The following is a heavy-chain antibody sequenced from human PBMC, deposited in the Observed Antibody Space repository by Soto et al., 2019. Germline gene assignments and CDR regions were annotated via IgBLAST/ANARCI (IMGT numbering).Heavy chain of an antibody. J-gene: IGHJ6*03. V-gene: IGHV3-30*04. CDR2: ISYDGSNK. CDR3: ARGGRGNYYYMDV. D-gene: IGHD1-1*01. CDR1: GFTFSSYA. Sequence: GGSLRLSCAASGFTFSSYAMHWVRQAPGKGLEWVAVISYDGSNKYYADSVKGRFTISRDNSKNTLYLQMNSLRAEDTAVYYCARGGRGNYYYMDVWGKGTTVTVSS.